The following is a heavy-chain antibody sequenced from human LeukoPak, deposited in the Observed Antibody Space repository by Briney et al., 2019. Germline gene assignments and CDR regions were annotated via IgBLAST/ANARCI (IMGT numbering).Heavy chain of an antibody. D-gene: IGHD6-13*01. CDR3: AGLHFAAAEEFDP. CDR2: IYYSGST. Sequence: SETLSLTCTVSGGSINGFYWSWIRQPPGKGLEWVGYIYYSGSTNYNPSLRSRVTISVDRSKNQFSLKMNSVTAADTAMYYCAGLHFAAAEEFDPWGQGTLVTVSS. J-gene: IGHJ5*02. CDR1: GGSINGFY. V-gene: IGHV4-59*08.